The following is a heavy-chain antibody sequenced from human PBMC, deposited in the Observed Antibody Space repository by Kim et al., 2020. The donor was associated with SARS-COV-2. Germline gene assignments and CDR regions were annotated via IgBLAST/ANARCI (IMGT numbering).Heavy chain of an antibody. CDR3: ARSEPSVIYVRWFWFDP. J-gene: IGHJ5*02. CDR1: GYTFTSYA. V-gene: IGHV1-3*01. D-gene: IGHD2-15*01. CDR2: INAGNGNT. Sequence: ASVKVSCKASGYTFTSYAMHWVRQAPGQRLEWMGWINAGNGNTKYSQKFQGRVTITRDTSASTAYMELSSLRSEDTAVYYCARSEPSVIYVRWFWFDPWGQGTLVTVSS.